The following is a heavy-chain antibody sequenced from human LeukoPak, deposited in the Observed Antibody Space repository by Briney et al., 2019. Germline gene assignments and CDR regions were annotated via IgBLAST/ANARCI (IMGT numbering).Heavy chain of an antibody. D-gene: IGHD2-21*02. Sequence: PGGPLRLSCVASGFTFSDYSMSWVRQAPGKGLDWVSIISSGSGDIHYAESVKGRFTISRDNTKNSVYLQMYSLRDEDTAVYYCQRGATADTRHLDYWGQGTLVTVSS. V-gene: IGHV3-21*01. CDR1: GFTFSDYS. CDR3: QRGATADTRHLDY. CDR2: ISSGSGDI. J-gene: IGHJ4*02.